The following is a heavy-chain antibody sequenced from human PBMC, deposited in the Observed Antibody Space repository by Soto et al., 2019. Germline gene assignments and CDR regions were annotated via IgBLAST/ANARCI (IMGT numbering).Heavy chain of an antibody. V-gene: IGHV4-4*07. CDR2: IYTSGST. D-gene: IGHD2-2*02. J-gene: IGHJ4*02. Sequence: PSETLSLTCTVSGGSISSCYWSWIRQPAGKGLEWIGRIYTSGSTNYNPSLKSRVTMSVDTSKNQFSLKLSSVTAADTAVYYCARDSWDCSSTSCYRGGYFDYWGQGTLVTASS. CDR1: GGSISSCY. CDR3: ARDSWDCSSTSCYRGGYFDY.